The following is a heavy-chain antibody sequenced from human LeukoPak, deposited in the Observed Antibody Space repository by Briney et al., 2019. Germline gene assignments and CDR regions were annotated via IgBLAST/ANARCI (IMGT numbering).Heavy chain of an antibody. Sequence: SGGSLRLSCAASGFTFSSYGMHWVRQAPGKGLEWVAFIRYDGSNKYYADSVKGRFTISRDNSKNTLYLQMNSLRAEDTAVYYCAKDVRFGSGGYDAGFDYWGQGTLVTVSS. J-gene: IGHJ4*02. CDR3: AKDVRFGSGGYDAGFDY. D-gene: IGHD5-12*01. CDR1: GFTFSSYG. CDR2: IRYDGSNK. V-gene: IGHV3-30*02.